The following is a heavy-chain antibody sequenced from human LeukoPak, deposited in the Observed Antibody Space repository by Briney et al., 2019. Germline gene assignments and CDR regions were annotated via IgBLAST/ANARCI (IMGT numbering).Heavy chain of an antibody. V-gene: IGHV3-7*01. CDR2: INIDGSQR. J-gene: IGHJ4*02. CDR1: GFTFSSYA. D-gene: IGHD3-10*02. CDR3: ARMLYYFDY. Sequence: GRSLRLSCAASGFTFSSYALHWVRQTPGKGLELVANINIDGSQRYHADSVEGRFTISRDNAKNSLYLQMNSLRAEDTAVYYCARMLYYFDYWGQGTLVTVSS.